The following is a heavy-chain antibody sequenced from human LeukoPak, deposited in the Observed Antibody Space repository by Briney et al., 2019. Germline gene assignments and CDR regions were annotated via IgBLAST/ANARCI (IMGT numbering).Heavy chain of an antibody. CDR2: IYYTGST. CDR3: ASHGSSGHDPLT. CDR1: GDSIRSYY. J-gene: IGHJ4*01. D-gene: IGHD5-12*01. Sequence: PSETLSLTCTVSGDSIRSYYWNWIRRTPGKGLEWIGYIYYTGSTSYNPSLKSRVTISLDTSKSQFSLRLTSVTAADTAVYYCASHGSSGHDPLTWGQGTLVTVSS. V-gene: IGHV4-59*08.